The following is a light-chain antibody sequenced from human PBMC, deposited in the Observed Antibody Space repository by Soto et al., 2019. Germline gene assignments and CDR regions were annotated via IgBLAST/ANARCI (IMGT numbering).Light chain of an antibody. Sequence: QSALTQSASVSGSPGQSITISCTGTSSDVGGYNYVSWYQQHPGKAPKLMIYDVSNRPSGVSNRFSGSKSGNMASLTISGLQAEDEADYYCSSYTSSSTRVFGGGTKLTVL. CDR3: SSYTSSSTRV. J-gene: IGLJ2*01. CDR2: DVS. V-gene: IGLV2-14*01. CDR1: SSDVGGYNY.